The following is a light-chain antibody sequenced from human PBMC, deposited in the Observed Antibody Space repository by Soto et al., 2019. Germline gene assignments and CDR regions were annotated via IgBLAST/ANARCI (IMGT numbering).Light chain of an antibody. CDR3: QQYDSRPRT. CDR2: ASF. V-gene: IGKV3-15*01. Sequence: EIVMTQSPATLSVSPGERATLSCRASQSVNSYIAWYQQKPGQAPRLLIYASFTRATGVPARFSGSGFGTVFTLTISSLQSEDFAVYYCQQYDSRPRTFGQGTKVDIK. CDR1: QSVNSY. J-gene: IGKJ1*01.